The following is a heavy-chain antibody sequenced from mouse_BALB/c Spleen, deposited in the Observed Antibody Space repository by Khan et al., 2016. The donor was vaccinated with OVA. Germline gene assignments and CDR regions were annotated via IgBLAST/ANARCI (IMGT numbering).Heavy chain of an antibody. CDR2: INPDNGDT. CDR3: TRGRFDV. CDR1: GYTFTDYY. V-gene: IGHV1-19*01. J-gene: IGHJ1*01. Sequence: EVQLQQSGPELVKPGASVKMSCKASGYTFTDYYMKWVKQSQGKSLEWVGDINPDNGDTFYNQKFKGKATLTVDKSSSTAYMQLNSLTSEDSALYFCTRGRFDVWGAGTTVTVSS.